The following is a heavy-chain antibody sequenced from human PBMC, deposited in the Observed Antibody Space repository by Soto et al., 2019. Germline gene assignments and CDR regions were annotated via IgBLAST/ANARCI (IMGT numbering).Heavy chain of an antibody. CDR2: IITIIGIA. CDR1: RGGFRSYS. Sequence: SSTVSCVAFRGGFRSYSMRSLRPDPGPGREGMGRIITIIGIANYAQKFQGRVTITADKSTSTAYMELSRLRSEDTAVYYCASTGHFWSIQRDGNWFDSWVQRTLVTVSS. J-gene: IGHJ5*01. V-gene: IGHV1-69*02. CDR3: ASTGHFWSIQRDGNWFDS. D-gene: IGHD3-3*02.